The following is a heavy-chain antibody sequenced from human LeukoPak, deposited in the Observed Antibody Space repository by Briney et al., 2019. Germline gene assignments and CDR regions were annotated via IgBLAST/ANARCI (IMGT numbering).Heavy chain of an antibody. J-gene: IGHJ5*02. V-gene: IGHV4-34*01. CDR3: ARGRGASRSGWYMYWFHP. CDR1: GGSFSHHF. Sequence: PSETLSLTRAVSGGSFSHHFWSWIRQPPGKGLEWIAEINHRGTSTFNPSLKSRVTISADTSTNQISLNLTSVTAADTALYFCARGRGASRSGWYMYWFHPWGQGTQVTVSS. CDR2: INHRGTS. D-gene: IGHD6-19*01.